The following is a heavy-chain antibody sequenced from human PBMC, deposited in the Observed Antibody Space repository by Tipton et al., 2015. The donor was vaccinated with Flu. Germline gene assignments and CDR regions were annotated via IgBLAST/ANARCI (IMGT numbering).Heavy chain of an antibody. CDR2: IWYDGSDK. CDR1: GFTFSGHG. CDR3: AREATGKFDY. J-gene: IGHJ4*02. V-gene: IGHV3-33*01. Sequence: RSLRLSCAASGFTFSGHGMHWVRQAPGKGLEWVAVIWYDGSDKYYADSVRGRFTISRDNSNNTLYLQMSSLRVEDTAVYFCAREATGKFDYWGQGTLVTVSS. D-gene: IGHD5-12*01.